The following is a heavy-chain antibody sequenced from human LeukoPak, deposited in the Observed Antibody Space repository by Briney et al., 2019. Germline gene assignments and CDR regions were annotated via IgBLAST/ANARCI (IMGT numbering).Heavy chain of an antibody. D-gene: IGHD6-19*01. V-gene: IGHV1-2*02. CDR3: ARDHVAGTGSFDY. J-gene: IGHJ4*02. Sequence: ASVKVSCKASGYTFTGYYMHWVRQAPGQGLEWMGWINPNSGGTNYAQKFQGRVTMTRDTSISTAYMELSSLRSEDTAVYYCARDHVAGTGSFDYWGQGTLVTVSS. CDR2: INPNSGGT. CDR1: GYTFTGYY.